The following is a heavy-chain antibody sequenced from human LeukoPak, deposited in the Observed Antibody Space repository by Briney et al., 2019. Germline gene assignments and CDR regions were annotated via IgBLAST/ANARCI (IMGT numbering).Heavy chain of an antibody. D-gene: IGHD3-10*01. J-gene: IGHJ4*02. Sequence: SETLSLTCAVYGGSFSGYYWSWIRQPPGKGLEWIGEINHSGSTNYNPSLKSRVTISVDTSKNQFSLKLSSVTAADTAVYYCARHANYYGSGSYYRQYYFDYWGQGTLVTVSP. CDR1: GGSFSGYY. CDR2: INHSGST. CDR3: ARHANYYGSGSYYRQYYFDY. V-gene: IGHV4-34*01.